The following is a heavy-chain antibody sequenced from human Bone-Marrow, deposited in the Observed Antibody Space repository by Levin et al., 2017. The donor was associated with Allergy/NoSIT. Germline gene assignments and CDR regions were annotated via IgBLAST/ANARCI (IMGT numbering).Heavy chain of an antibody. D-gene: IGHD6-19*01. Sequence: PSETLSLTCTVSGGSISSSSYYWGWIRQPPGKGLEWIGSIYYSGSTYYNPSLKSRVTISVDTSKNQFSLKLSSVTAADTAVYYCARFDHVAVAGTFDYWGQGTLVTVSS. CDR3: ARFDHVAVAGTFDY. CDR2: IYYSGST. V-gene: IGHV4-39*01. CDR1: GGSISSSSYY. J-gene: IGHJ4*02.